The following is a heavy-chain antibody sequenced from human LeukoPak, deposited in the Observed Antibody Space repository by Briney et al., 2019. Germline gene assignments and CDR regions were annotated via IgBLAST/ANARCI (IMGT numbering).Heavy chain of an antibody. V-gene: IGHV3-30*02. CDR2: IRYDGSNT. D-gene: IGHD2/OR15-2a*01. CDR1: GFTFNNYG. Sequence: GGSLRLSCAASGFTFNNYGMHWVRQAPGKGLEGVAFIRYDGSNTYYADSVKGRFTVSRDDSKNTLYLQMNSLRGDDTAVYYCAKDGTSYYYIYYWGQGTLVTVSS. CDR3: AKDGTSYYYIYY. J-gene: IGHJ4*02.